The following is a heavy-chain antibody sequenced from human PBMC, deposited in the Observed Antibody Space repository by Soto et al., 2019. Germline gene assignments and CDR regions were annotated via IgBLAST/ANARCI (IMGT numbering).Heavy chain of an antibody. D-gene: IGHD2-15*01. V-gene: IGHV1-69*06. J-gene: IGHJ4*02. CDR2: IIPIFGTA. CDR1: GGTFSSYA. CDR3: AKGWQPSCNRGTCRYFDS. Sequence: ASVKVSCKASGGTFSSYAISWVRQAPGQGLEWMGGIIPIFGTANYAQKFQGRVTITADKSTSTAYMELNSLRAEDTAIYYCAKGWQPSCNRGTCRYFDSWGQGTLVTVSS.